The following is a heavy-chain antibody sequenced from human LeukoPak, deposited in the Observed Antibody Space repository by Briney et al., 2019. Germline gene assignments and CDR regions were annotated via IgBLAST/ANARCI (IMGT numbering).Heavy chain of an antibody. CDR3: ARYSGYYYSFQY. J-gene: IGHJ4*02. V-gene: IGHV4-59*01. D-gene: IGHD5-12*01. Sequence: SETLSLTCTVSGGSISSYYWSWIRQPPGKGLEWIGYIYYSGSTNYNPSLKSRVTISVDTSKNQFSLKLSSVTAADTAVYYCARYSGYYYSFQYWGQGTLVTVSS. CDR2: IYYSGST. CDR1: GGSISSYY.